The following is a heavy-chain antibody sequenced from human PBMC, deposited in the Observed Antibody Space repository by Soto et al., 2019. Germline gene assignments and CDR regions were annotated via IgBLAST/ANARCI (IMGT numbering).Heavy chain of an antibody. CDR1: GFTFTSSA. Sequence: SVKVSCKASGFTFTSSAVQWVRQARGQRLEWIGWIAVGSGNTNYAQKFQERVTITRDMSTSTAYMELSSLRSEDTAVYYCASRGGNSNWADAFDIWGQGTMVTVSS. V-gene: IGHV1-58*01. CDR3: ASRGGNSNWADAFDI. J-gene: IGHJ3*02. CDR2: IAVGSGNT. D-gene: IGHD2-21*02.